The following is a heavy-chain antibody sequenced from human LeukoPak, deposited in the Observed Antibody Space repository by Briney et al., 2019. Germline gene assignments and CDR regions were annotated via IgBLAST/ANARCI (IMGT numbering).Heavy chain of an antibody. Sequence: SETLSFTCAVYGGSFSGYYWSRIRQPPGKGLEWIGYIYYSGSTNYNPSLKSRVTISVDTSKNQFSLKLSSVTAADTAVYYCARGSEVVPAAMDYFDYWGQGTLVTVSS. D-gene: IGHD2-2*01. V-gene: IGHV4-59*01. CDR3: ARGSEVVPAAMDYFDY. CDR1: GGSFSGYY. CDR2: IYYSGST. J-gene: IGHJ4*02.